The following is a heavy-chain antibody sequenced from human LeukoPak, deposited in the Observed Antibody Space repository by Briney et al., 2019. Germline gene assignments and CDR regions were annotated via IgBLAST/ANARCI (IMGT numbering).Heavy chain of an antibody. Sequence: PGGSLRLSCAASGLTFSTYTMNWVRQAPGKGLEWVSYISSRDSTIYYAYSVKGRFTISRDNAKNSLYMQMNSLRAEDTAVYYCARDTVVVVAATAAKNYYYYMDVWGKGTTVTVSS. J-gene: IGHJ6*03. D-gene: IGHD2-15*01. CDR2: ISSRDSTI. CDR1: GLTFSTYT. CDR3: ARDTVVVVAATAAKNYYYYMDV. V-gene: IGHV3-48*01.